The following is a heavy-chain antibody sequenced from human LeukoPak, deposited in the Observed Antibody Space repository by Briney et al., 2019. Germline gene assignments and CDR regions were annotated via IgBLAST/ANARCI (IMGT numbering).Heavy chain of an antibody. CDR1: GFTFSSYG. CDR3: ARGSFNWGFTVLDY. V-gene: IGHV3-33*01. CDR2: IWYDGSNK. D-gene: IGHD7-27*01. Sequence: PGRSLRLSCAASGFTFSSYGMHWVRQAPGKGLEWVAVIWYDGSNKYYADSVKGRFAISRDNAKNSLYLQMNSLRDEDTAVYYCARGSFNWGFTVLDYWGQGTLVTVSS. J-gene: IGHJ4*02.